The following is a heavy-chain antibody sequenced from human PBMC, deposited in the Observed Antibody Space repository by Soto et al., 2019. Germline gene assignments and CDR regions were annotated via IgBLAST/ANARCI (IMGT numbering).Heavy chain of an antibody. CDR2: IYYSGST. CDR1: GGSISSYY. Sequence: ETLSLTCTVSGGSISSYYWSWIRQPPGKGLEWIGYIYYSGSTYYNPSLKSRVTISVDTSKNQFSLKLSSVTAADTAVYYCARYNYGDYFNYYYGMDVWGQGTTVTVSS. D-gene: IGHD4-17*01. CDR3: ARYNYGDYFNYYYGMDV. V-gene: IGHV4-59*12. J-gene: IGHJ6*02.